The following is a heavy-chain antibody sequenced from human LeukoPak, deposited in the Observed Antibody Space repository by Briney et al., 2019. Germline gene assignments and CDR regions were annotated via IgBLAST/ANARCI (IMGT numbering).Heavy chain of an antibody. CDR1: GFTFSNYW. V-gene: IGHV3-74*01. J-gene: IGHJ4*02. CDR2: INSDGSST. D-gene: IGHD3-22*01. Sequence: GGSLRLSCAASGFTFSNYWMHWVRQAPGKGLVWVSRINSDGSSTSYADSVKGRFTISRGNAKNTLYLQMNSLRAEDTAVYYCASGLHDSSGYCFDYWGQGTLVTVSS. CDR3: ASGLHDSSGYCFDY.